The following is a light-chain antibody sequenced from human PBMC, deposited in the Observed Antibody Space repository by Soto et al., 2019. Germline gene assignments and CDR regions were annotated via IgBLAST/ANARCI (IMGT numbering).Light chain of an antibody. J-gene: IGKJ1*01. CDR2: XAS. CDR1: QTVRSN. Sequence: EIVTPQSPATLSVSPGERATLSCGASQTVRSNLACYQQKPCKAHXLLIYXASKRDTCIPARFSGSGFGTDYTITIRSLEPEAAEFYYCQQRSKWRTFGQGTKVDIK. CDR3: QQRSKWRT. V-gene: IGKV3-11*01.